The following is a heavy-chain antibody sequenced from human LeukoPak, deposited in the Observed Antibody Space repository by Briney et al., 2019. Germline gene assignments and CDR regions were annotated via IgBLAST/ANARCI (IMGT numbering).Heavy chain of an antibody. J-gene: IGHJ3*01. Sequence: GGSLRLSCAASGFTFSTYWMHWVRQGPGKGLVWVSRINSDGSDTIYADSVKGRFTISRDNAKNTLYLQMDSLRAEDTAVYYRARGGRDHGFDVWGQGTMVTRSS. V-gene: IGHV3-74*01. CDR1: GFTFSTYW. CDR3: ARGGRDHGFDV. CDR2: INSDGSDT. D-gene: IGHD2-21*02.